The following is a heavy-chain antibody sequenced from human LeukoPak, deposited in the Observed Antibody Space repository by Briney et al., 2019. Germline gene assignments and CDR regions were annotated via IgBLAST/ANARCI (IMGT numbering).Heavy chain of an antibody. CDR2: IYTSGST. D-gene: IGHD3-3*01. CDR3: ARVNYDFWSGYLYNWFDP. V-gene: IGHV4-4*07. J-gene: IGHJ5*02. Sequence: SETLSLTCTVSGGSISSYYWSWIRQPAGKGLEWIGRIYTSGSTNYNPSLKSRVTMSVDTSKNQFSLKLSSVTAADTAVYYCARVNYDFWSGYLYNWFDPWGQGTLVTVSS. CDR1: GGSISSYY.